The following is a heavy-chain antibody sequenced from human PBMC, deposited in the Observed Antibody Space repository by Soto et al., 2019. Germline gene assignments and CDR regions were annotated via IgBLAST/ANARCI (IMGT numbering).Heavy chain of an antibody. CDR2: TYYRSKWYY. Sequence: SQSLSLTCAITGDSVSSNSAGWSWVRQSPSRGLEWLGRTYYRSKWYYEYAVSVRGRITINPDTSKNQYSLQLNSVTPEDTAVYFCARGEQYSGRIFDYWGQGTLVTVSS. V-gene: IGHV6-1*01. CDR1: GDSVSSNSAG. CDR3: ARGEQYSGRIFDY. D-gene: IGHD1-26*01. J-gene: IGHJ4*01.